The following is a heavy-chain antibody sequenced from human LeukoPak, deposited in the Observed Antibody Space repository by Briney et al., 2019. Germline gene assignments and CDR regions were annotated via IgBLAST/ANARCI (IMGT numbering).Heavy chain of an antibody. J-gene: IGHJ4*02. V-gene: IGHV4-30-4*07. CDR3: ARGVGSGYTDD. CDR2: IYYSGST. D-gene: IGHD3-22*01. Sequence: PSETLSLTCAVSGGSISSGGYSWSWIRQPPGKGLEWIGYIYYSGSTYYNPSLKSRVTISVDTSKNQFSLKLTSVTAADTAVYYCARGVGSGYTDDWGQGTLVTVSS. CDR1: GGSISSGGYS.